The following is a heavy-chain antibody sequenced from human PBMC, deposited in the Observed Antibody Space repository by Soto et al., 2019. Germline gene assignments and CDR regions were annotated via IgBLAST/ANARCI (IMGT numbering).Heavy chain of an antibody. CDR2: MYHSGST. D-gene: IGHD6-19*01. CDR3: ARFGTSGCIDY. Sequence: SETLSLTCAVSGGSISSGGYSWSWIRQPPGKGLEWIGYMYHSGSTYYNPSLRSRVTISVDTSKNQFSLKLSSVTAADTAVYYCARFGTSGCIDYWGQGTQVTVSS. J-gene: IGHJ4*02. CDR1: GGSISSGGYS. V-gene: IGHV4-30-2*02.